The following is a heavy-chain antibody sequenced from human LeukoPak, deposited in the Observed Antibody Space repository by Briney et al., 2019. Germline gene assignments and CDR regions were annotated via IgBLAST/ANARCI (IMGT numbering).Heavy chain of an antibody. CDR1: GASVSSGSYY. J-gene: IGHJ2*01. CDR2: IYYSGST. Sequence: SSETLSLTCTVSGASVSSGSYYWSWIRQPPGKGLEWIGYIYYSGSTNYNPSLKSRVTISVNTSKNQFSLKLSSVTAADTAVYYCARRNHGYSYVSAGYFDLWGRGTLVTVSS. CDR3: ARRNHGYSYVSAGYFDL. D-gene: IGHD5-18*01. V-gene: IGHV4-61*01.